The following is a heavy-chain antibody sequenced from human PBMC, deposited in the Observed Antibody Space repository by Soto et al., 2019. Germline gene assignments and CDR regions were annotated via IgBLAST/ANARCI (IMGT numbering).Heavy chain of an antibody. D-gene: IGHD6-13*01. CDR2: ISSSSSYI. Sequence: EVQLVESGGGLVKPGGSLRLSCAASGFTFSSYSMNWVRQAPGKGLEWVSSISSSSSYIYYADSVKGRFTISRDNAKNSLDLQMNSLRVEDTAVYYCASSHHPEWYSSSFFYYYGMDVWGQGTTVTVSS. CDR1: GFTFSSYS. CDR3: ASSHHPEWYSSSFFYYYGMDV. J-gene: IGHJ6*02. V-gene: IGHV3-21*01.